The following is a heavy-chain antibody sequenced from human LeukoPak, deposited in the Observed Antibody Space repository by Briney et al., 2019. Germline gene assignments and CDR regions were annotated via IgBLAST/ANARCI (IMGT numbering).Heavy chain of an antibody. CDR1: GFTFSSYS. V-gene: IGHV3-21*01. D-gene: IGHD2-15*01. CDR2: ISSSSSYI. CDR3: ARSLVADIVLVVAATDLGY. J-gene: IGHJ4*02. Sequence: GGSLRLSCAASGFTFSSYSMNWVRQAPGKGLEWVSSISSSSSYIYYADSVKGRFTISRDNAKNSLYLQMNSLRAEDTAVYYCARSLVADIVLVVAATDLGYWGPGTLVTVSS.